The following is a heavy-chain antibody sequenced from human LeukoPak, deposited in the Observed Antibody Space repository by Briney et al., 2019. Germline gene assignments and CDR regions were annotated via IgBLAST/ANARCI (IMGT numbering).Heavy chain of an antibody. Sequence: SVKVSCKASGYTFTSYDINWVRQATGQGLEWMGWMNPNSGNTGYAQKFQGRVTMTRNTSISTAYMELSSLRSEDTAVYYCGRSFLRGGDWRSYDAFDIWGQGTMVTVSS. J-gene: IGHJ3*02. CDR1: GYTFTSYD. CDR3: GRSFLRGGDWRSYDAFDI. V-gene: IGHV1-8*01. CDR2: MNPNSGNT. D-gene: IGHD2-21*02.